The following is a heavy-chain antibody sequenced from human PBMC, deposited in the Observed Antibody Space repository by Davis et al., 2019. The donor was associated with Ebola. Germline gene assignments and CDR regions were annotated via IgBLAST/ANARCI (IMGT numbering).Heavy chain of an antibody. Sequence: ASVKVSCKASTYTFSNYGISWVRQAPGQGLEWMGWVSGNNGKTDYAQKFQGRVTMTTDTSTSTAYMELRSLTSDDTAVYYCAREIGVAVPGVMKDAFDIWGQGTVVTVSS. CDR1: TYTFSNYG. J-gene: IGHJ3*02. CDR3: AREIGVAVPGVMKDAFDI. D-gene: IGHD2-2*01. V-gene: IGHV1-18*01. CDR2: VSGNNGKT.